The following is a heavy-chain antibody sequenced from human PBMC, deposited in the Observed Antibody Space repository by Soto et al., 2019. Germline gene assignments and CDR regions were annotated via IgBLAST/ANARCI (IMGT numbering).Heavy chain of an antibody. Sequence: GGSLRLSCAASGFTFSSYGMHWVRQAPGKGLEWVAFLSYDGSNKYYADSVKGRFTISRDNSKNSLYLQMNSLRAEDTAVYYCAKDLRAATYYYDSSGSLPGMDVWGQGTTVTVSS. CDR2: LSYDGSNK. D-gene: IGHD3-22*01. CDR3: AKDLRAATYYYDSSGSLPGMDV. CDR1: GFTFSSYG. V-gene: IGHV3-30*18. J-gene: IGHJ6*02.